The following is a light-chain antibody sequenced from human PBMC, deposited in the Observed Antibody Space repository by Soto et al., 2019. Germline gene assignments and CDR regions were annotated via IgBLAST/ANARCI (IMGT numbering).Light chain of an antibody. J-gene: IGKJ4*01. CDR2: GAS. CDR1: QSVSHN. Sequence: EIVMTQSPATLSVSPGERATLSCRASQSVSHNLAWYQQKPGQAPRLLIYGASTRATGIPARFSGSGSGTEFTLTISSLQSEDFAVYYCQQYNYWPPLTFGGGTKVEI. CDR3: QQYNYWPPLT. V-gene: IGKV3-15*01.